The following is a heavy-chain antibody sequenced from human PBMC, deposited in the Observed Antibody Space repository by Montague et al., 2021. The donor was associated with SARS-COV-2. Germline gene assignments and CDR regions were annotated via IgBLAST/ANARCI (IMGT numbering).Heavy chain of an antibody. CDR1: GFPFSNIW. Sequence: FRRLSCAASGFPFSNIWMSWVRQAPGKGLEWVANIKPDESEKNYVDSVKGRFSISRDNAKNSLYLQMDNLRAEDTAIYYCAKNGGAHGLDVWGQGTSVSVSS. D-gene: IGHD4-23*01. V-gene: IGHV3-7*01. J-gene: IGHJ6*02. CDR2: IKPDESEK. CDR3: AKNGGAHGLDV.